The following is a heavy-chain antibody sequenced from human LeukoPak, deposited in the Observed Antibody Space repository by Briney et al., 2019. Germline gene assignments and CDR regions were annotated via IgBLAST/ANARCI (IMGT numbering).Heavy chain of an antibody. CDR3: ARAGQEWFGELGFDQ. Sequence: PGGSLRLSCAASGFSFSRYWMSWVRQAPGKGLEWVANIKQDGSEKNYVESVKGRFTISRDNAKNSLYLQTNSLRAEDTAVYYCARAGQEWFGELGFDQWGQGTLVIVCS. CDR2: IKQDGSEK. V-gene: IGHV3-7*01. J-gene: IGHJ4*02. D-gene: IGHD3-10*01. CDR1: GFSFSRYW.